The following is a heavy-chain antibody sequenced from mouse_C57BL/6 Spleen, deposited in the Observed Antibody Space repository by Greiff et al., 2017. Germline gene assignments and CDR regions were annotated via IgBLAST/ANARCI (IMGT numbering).Heavy chain of an antibody. CDR3: ARRGNYDAMDY. CDR1: GYTFTSYW. V-gene: IGHV1-64*01. J-gene: IGHJ4*01. Sequence: QVQLQQPGAELVKPGASVKLSCKASGYTFTSYWMHWVKQRPGQGLEWIGMINPNSGSTNYNEKFKSKATLTVDKSSSTAYMQLSSLTSEDAAVYYCARRGNYDAMDYWGQGTSVTDSS. CDR2: INPNSGST.